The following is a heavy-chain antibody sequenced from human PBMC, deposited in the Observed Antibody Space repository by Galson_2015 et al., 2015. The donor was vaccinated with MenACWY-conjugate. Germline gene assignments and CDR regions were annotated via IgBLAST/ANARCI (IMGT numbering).Heavy chain of an antibody. V-gene: IGHV3-23*01. CDR3: ATTYSSPGYYSYMAV. J-gene: IGHJ6*03. Sequence: SLRLSCAASGFTFSSYAMSWVRQAPGKGLEWVPAISGSGGNTYYADSVKGRFTISRDNSKNTLYLQINSLRAEDTAVYYCATTYSSPGYYSYMAVWGRATAVTVSS. CDR2: ISGSGGNT. D-gene: IGHD5-18*01. CDR1: GFTFSSYA.